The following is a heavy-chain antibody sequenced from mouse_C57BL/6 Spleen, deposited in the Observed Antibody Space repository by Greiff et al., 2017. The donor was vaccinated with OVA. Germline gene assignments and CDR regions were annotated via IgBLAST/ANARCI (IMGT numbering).Heavy chain of an antibody. Sequence: QVQLQQSGAELVRPGASVTLSCKASGYTFTDYEMHWVKQTPVHGLEWIGAIDPETGGTAYNQKFKGKAILTADKSSSTAYMELRSLTSEDSAVYYCTREYLGLRGFAYWGQGTLVTVSA. J-gene: IGHJ3*01. CDR3: TREYLGLRGFAY. CDR1: GYTFTDYE. CDR2: IDPETGGT. V-gene: IGHV1-15*01. D-gene: IGHD2-4*01.